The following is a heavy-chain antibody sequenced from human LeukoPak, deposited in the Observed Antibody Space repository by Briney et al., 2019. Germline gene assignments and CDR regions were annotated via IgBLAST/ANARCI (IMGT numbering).Heavy chain of an antibody. D-gene: IGHD6-19*01. V-gene: IGHV3-43*02. J-gene: IGHJ4*02. CDR1: GFIFDDYA. CDR2: ISGDGGST. CDR3: AKGEYSSGWYYFDY. Sequence: PGRSLRLSCAASGFIFDDYAMHWVRQAPGKGLEWVSVISGDGGSTYYADSVKGRFTISRDNSKNSLYLQMNSLRTEDTALYYCAKGEYSSGWYYFDYWGQGTLVTVSS.